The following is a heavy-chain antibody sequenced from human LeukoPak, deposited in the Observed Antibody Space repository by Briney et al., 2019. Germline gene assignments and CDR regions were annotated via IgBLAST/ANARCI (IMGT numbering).Heavy chain of an antibody. CDR2: IYYSGST. CDR3: ARVTAGGYFDY. D-gene: IGHD1-20*01. Sequence: SETLSLTCTVSGGSISSGGYYWSWIRQHPGKGLEWIGYIYYSGSTYYNPSLKSRVTISVDTSKNQFSLKLSSVTAADTAVYYCARVTAGGYFDYWGQGTLVTVSS. V-gene: IGHV4-31*03. CDR1: GGSISSGGYY. J-gene: IGHJ4*02.